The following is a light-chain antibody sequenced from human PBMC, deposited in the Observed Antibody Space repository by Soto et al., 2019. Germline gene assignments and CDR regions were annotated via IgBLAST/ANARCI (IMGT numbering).Light chain of an antibody. Sequence: EIVLTQSPGTLSLSPGERATLSCRASQTINNYVAWYQQKPGQAPRVLIYDSSIRATGVPDRFSGSGSGTDFTLTISRLEPEDFAVYYCQQYVDSPENFGGGTKVEIK. CDR3: QQYVDSPEN. CDR1: QTINNY. J-gene: IGKJ4*01. V-gene: IGKV3-20*01. CDR2: DSS.